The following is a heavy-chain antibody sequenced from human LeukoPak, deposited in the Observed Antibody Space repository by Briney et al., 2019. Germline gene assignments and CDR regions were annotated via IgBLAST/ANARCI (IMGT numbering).Heavy chain of an antibody. CDR3: AKGDSNAITYNWFDP. J-gene: IGHJ5*02. D-gene: IGHD2-2*01. CDR2: ISAIGGST. CDR1: GFTFSSYA. Sequence: GGSLRLSCAVSGFTFSSYAMSWVRQAPGKGLEWVSAISAIGGSTYYADSVKGRFTVSRDNSRDRLYLQMNSLRAEDTAVYYCAKGDSNAITYNWFDPWGQGTLVTVSS. V-gene: IGHV3-23*01.